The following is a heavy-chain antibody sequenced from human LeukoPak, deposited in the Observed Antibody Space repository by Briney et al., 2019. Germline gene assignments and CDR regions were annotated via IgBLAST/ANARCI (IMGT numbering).Heavy chain of an antibody. D-gene: IGHD6-19*01. CDR3: ARGAAVAGTFDY. CDR1: GGSISSYY. Sequence: PSETLSLTCTVSGGSISSYYWSWIRQPPGKGLEWIGSIYYSGSTYYNPSLKSRVTISVDTSKNQFSLKLSSVTAADTAVYYCARGAAVAGTFDYWGQGTLVTVSS. V-gene: IGHV4-59*12. CDR2: IYYSGST. J-gene: IGHJ4*02.